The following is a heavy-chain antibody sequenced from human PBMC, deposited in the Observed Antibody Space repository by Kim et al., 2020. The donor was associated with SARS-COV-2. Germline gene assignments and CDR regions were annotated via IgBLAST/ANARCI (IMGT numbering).Heavy chain of an antibody. Sequence: TKHHPPHKIRVTRSVDTSKNQFSLKLSSVTAADTAVYYCARGEAGTFDYWGQGTLVTVSS. CDR2: T. V-gene: IGHV4-59*09. D-gene: IGHD6-13*01. J-gene: IGHJ4*02. CDR3: ARGEAGTFDY.